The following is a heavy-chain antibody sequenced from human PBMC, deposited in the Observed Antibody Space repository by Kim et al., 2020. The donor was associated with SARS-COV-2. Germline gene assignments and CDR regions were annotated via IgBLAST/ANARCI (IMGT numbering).Heavy chain of an antibody. D-gene: IGHD3-10*01. J-gene: IGHJ4*02. V-gene: IGHV6-1*01. CDR3: AGVVTMVQGAPLDY. Sequence: ISVKNRITINPDTSKNQFSLQLNSVTPEDTAVYYCAGVVTMVQGAPLDYWGPGTLVTVSS.